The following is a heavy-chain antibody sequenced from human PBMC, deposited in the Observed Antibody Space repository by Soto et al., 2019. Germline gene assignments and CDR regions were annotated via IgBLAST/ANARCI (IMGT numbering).Heavy chain of an antibody. CDR1: GFTFSTEA. CDR2: ISYDGSNI. D-gene: IGHD3-16*02. Sequence: QVQLVESGGGVVQPGRSLRLSCVASGFTFSTEAMHWVRQAPGRGLEWVALISYDGSNIDYADSVKGRFPISRDNFKNTVYLQMNSLRADDTSFYYCAREGDDVWGSYRYYFDHWGQGTLVTVSS. J-gene: IGHJ4*02. CDR3: AREGDDVWGSYRYYFDH. V-gene: IGHV3-30-3*01.